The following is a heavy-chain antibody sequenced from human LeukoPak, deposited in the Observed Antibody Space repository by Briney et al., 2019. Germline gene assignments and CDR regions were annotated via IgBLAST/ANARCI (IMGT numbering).Heavy chain of an antibody. CDR2: ISSSGSTI. D-gene: IGHD5-12*01. J-gene: IGHJ6*02. CDR3: ARDPGGYEQARYYFGMDV. Sequence: GGSLRLSCAASGFTFSDYYMSWIRQAPGKGLEWVSYISSSGSTIYYADSVKGRFTISRDNAKNSLYLQMNSLRAEDTAVYYCARDPGGYEQARYYFGMDVWGQGTTVTVSS. CDR1: GFTFSDYY. V-gene: IGHV3-11*01.